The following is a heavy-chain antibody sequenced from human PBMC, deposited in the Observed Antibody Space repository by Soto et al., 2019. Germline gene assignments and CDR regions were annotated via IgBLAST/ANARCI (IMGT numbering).Heavy chain of an antibody. CDR1: GFTFSSYA. CDR3: ATELVVVPAGFIDY. V-gene: IGHV3-23*01. J-gene: IGHJ4*02. D-gene: IGHD2-2*01. CDR2: ISGSGGST. Sequence: EVQLLESGGGLVQPGGSLRLSCAASGFTFSSYAMSWVRQAPGKGLEWVSAISGSGGSTYYADSVKGRFTISRDNSKNTLYLQMNSLRAEDMAVYYCATELVVVPAGFIDYWGQGTLVTVSS.